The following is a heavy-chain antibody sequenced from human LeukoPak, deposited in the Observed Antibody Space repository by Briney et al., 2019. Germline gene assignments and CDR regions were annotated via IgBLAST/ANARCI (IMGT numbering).Heavy chain of an antibody. CDR2: SRGDNSER. CDR3: ARSVVVVVAATPDYYYGMDV. D-gene: IGHD2-15*01. CDR1: GYASSSYG. J-gene: IGHJ6*02. V-gene: IGHV1-18*01. Sequence: ASVKVSCKASGYASSSYGISWVRQAPGQGLEWIGWSRGDNSERSYEESLQGRVTMTTDTSTATAYMELRSLRSDDTAVYYCARSVVVVVAATPDYYYGMDVWGQGTTVTVSS.